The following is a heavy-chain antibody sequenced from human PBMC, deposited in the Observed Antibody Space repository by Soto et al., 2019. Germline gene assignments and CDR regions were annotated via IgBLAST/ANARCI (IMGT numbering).Heavy chain of an antibody. Sequence: ASVKVSCKASGYTFTSYAMHWVRQAPGQRLEWMGWINAGNGNTKYSQKFQGRVTITRDTSASTAYMGLSSLRSEDTAVYYCARVLFYYYDSSGYCPHDAFDIWGQGTMVTVSS. CDR1: GYTFTSYA. CDR2: INAGNGNT. CDR3: ARVLFYYYDSSGYCPHDAFDI. J-gene: IGHJ3*02. D-gene: IGHD3-22*01. V-gene: IGHV1-3*01.